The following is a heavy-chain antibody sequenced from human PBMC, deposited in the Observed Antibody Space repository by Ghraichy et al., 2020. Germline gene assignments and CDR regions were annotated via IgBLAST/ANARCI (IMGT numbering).Heavy chain of an antibody. CDR3: ATSNMAAPGSPYYYYYCLDV. V-gene: IGHV3-53*01. CDR1: GFGVSGNY. J-gene: IGHJ6*03. D-gene: IGHD6-13*01. CDR2: IYSGDST. Sequence: GGSLRLSCVASGFGVSGNYMNWVRQAPGKGLEWVAIIYSGDSTYYADSVKGRFTISRDISRNTLFLQMNSLRVEDTAVYFCATSNMAAPGSPYYYYYCLDVWGKGTTVTVSS.